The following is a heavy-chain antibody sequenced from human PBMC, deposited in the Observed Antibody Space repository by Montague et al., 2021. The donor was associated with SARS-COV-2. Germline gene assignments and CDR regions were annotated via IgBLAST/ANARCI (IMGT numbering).Heavy chain of an antibody. CDR3: ARVRYYGSGTSLGMDV. V-gene: IGHV4-34*01. D-gene: IGHD3-10*01. CDR1: GSWNSGAN. J-gene: IGHJ6*02. Sequence: SETLSLTCASLGSWNSGANRKSTRLNPRHGSKSYGEINQRRSTNYNPSLKSRVTISVDTSKNQFSLKLSSVTAADTAVYYCARVRYYGSGTSLGMDVWGQGTTVTVSS. CDR2: INQRRST.